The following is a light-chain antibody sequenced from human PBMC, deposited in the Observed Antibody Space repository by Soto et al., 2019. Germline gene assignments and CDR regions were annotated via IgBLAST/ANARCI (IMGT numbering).Light chain of an antibody. J-gene: IGKJ1*01. CDR2: GAS. V-gene: IGKV3-15*01. CDR3: QEYDNWPLWT. CDR1: QSVRSN. Sequence: ETVMTQSPATLPVSKGERATLSCRASQSVRSNLAWYQQKPGQAPRLLIYGASTRATGVPARFSGSGTGTEFTLTITSLQSEDFALYYCQEYDNWPLWTFGQGAKVDI.